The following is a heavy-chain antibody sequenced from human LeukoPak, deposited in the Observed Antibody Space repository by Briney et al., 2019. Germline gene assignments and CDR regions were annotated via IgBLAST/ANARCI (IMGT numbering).Heavy chain of an antibody. V-gene: IGHV4-4*02. CDR2: ISHDGST. Sequence: SETLSLTCVVSGGSISSSNWWSWVRQPPEKGLEWIGEISHDGSTNYNPSLKSRVTISVDTSKNQFSLKLSSVTAADTAVYYCARVPTYYDSPQGDYWGQGTLVTVSS. J-gene: IGHJ4*02. D-gene: IGHD3-22*01. CDR3: ARVPTYYDSPQGDY. CDR1: GGSISSSNW.